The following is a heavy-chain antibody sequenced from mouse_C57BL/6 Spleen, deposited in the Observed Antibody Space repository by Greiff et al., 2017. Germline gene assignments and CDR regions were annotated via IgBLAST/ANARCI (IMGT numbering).Heavy chain of an antibody. CDR1: GFTFSDYG. CDR2: ISSGSSTI. CDR3: ARGYDYDYYYAMDY. Sequence: EVKVVESGGGLVKPGGSLKLSCAASGFTFSDYGMHWVRQAPEKGLEWVAYISSGSSTIYYADTVKGRFTISRDNAKNTLFLQMTGLRSEDTAMYYCARGYDYDYYYAMDYWGQGTSVTVSS. D-gene: IGHD2-4*01. V-gene: IGHV5-17*01. J-gene: IGHJ4*01.